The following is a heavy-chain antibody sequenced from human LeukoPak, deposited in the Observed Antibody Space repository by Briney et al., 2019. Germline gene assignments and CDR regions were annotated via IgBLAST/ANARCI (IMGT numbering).Heavy chain of an antibody. CDR2: INHSGST. J-gene: IGHJ6*02. CDR1: GGSFSGYY. V-gene: IGHV4-34*01. D-gene: IGHD1-1*01. CDR3: ARLERRVWYSYGMDV. Sequence: SETLSLTCAVYGGSFSGYYWSWIRQPPGKGLEWIGEINHSGSTNYNPSLKSRVTISVDTSKNQFSLKLRSVTAADTAVYYCARLERRVWYSYGMDVWGQGTTVTVSS.